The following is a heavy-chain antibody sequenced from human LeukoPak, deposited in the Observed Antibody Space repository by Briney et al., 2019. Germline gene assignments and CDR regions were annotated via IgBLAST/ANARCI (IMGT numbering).Heavy chain of an antibody. CDR2: INHSGST. CDR1: GGSFSGYY. CDR3: ARQRGYCSGGSCYKGNFDY. J-gene: IGHJ4*02. V-gene: IGHV4-34*01. Sequence: SETLSLTCAVYGGSFSGYYWSWIRQPPGKGLEWIGEINHSGSTNYNPSLKSRVTISVDTSKNQFSLKLSSVTAADTAVYYCARQRGYCSGGSCYKGNFDYWGQGTLVTVSS. D-gene: IGHD2-15*01.